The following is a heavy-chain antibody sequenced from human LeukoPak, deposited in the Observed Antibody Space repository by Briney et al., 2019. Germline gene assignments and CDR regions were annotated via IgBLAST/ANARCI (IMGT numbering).Heavy chain of an antibody. D-gene: IGHD1/OR15-1a*01. CDR2: ISAYNGNT. V-gene: IGHV1-18*01. Sequence: GASVKVSCKTSGYTFTSYGISWVRQAPGQGLEWMGWISAYNGNTNYAQKLHGRVTMTTDTSTSTAYMELWSLRSDDTAVYYCARDQDNWNTGGFDPWGQGTLVTVSS. J-gene: IGHJ5*02. CDR1: GYTFTSYG. CDR3: ARDQDNWNTGGFDP.